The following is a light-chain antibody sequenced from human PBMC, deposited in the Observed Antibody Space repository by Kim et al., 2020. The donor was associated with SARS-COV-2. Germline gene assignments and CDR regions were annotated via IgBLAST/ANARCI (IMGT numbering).Light chain of an antibody. J-gene: IGKJ2*03. V-gene: IGKV1-39*02. CDR1: QSITVY. CDR2: AAS. Sequence: SAAVGDRVTIPCRASQSITVYLYWYQHNQVTAPRLLISAASNLQSGVPSRFSGRRSGTDFTLTISRLEPEDFAVDYCQQYGSSPYSFGQGTKLEI. CDR3: QQYGSSPYS.